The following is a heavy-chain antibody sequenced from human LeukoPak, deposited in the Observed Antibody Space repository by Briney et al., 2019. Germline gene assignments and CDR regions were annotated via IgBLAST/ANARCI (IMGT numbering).Heavy chain of an antibody. Sequence: GGSLRLSCAASGFTFSSYGMHWFRQAPGKGLEWVAVISYDGSNKYYADSVKGRFTISRDNSKNTLYLQMNSLRAEDTAVYYCAKDLSGLDYWGQGTLVTVSS. CDR3: AKDLSGLDY. J-gene: IGHJ4*02. CDR1: GFTFSSYG. D-gene: IGHD6-19*01. CDR2: ISYDGSNK. V-gene: IGHV3-30*18.